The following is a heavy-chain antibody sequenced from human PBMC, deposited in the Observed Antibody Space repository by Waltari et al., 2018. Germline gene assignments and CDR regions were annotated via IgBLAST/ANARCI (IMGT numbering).Heavy chain of an antibody. D-gene: IGHD3-3*01. J-gene: IGHJ4*02. CDR3: ARDGSGVAGWVSMF. CDR2: IHHSGST. Sequence: QVQLQESGPGLVKPSETLSLTCGVSVSSISNGYYWGWLRQPPGKGLEWIGIIHHSGSTYYDPALKTRVTISVDTSKNQFSLKLKSVTAADTAVYFCARDGSGVAGWVSMFWGQGTLVTVSS. CDR1: VSSISNGYY. V-gene: IGHV4-38-2*02.